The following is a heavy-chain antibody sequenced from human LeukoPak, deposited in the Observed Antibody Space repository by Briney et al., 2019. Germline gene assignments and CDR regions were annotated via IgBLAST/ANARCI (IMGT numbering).Heavy chain of an antibody. V-gene: IGHV3-23*01. J-gene: IGHJ3*02. CDR2: ISGSGVST. CDR1: GFTFSSYA. Sequence: PGGSLRLSCAASGFTFSSYAMSWVRQAPGKGLEWVSAISGSGVSTYYADSVKGRFTISRDNSKNTLYLQMNGLRAEDTAVYYCARELLTLNPSDVYAFDIWGQGTLVTVSS. CDR3: ARELLTLNPSDVYAFDI. D-gene: IGHD3-16*01.